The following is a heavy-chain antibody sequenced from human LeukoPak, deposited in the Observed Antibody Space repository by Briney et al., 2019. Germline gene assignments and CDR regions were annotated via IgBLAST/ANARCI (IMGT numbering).Heavy chain of an antibody. D-gene: IGHD6-13*01. CDR2: FYASGST. J-gene: IGHJ4*02. CDR3: ARVKVLPGIAAAGLSKGYDY. CDR1: GGSISSASYY. Sequence: PSETLSLTCTVSGGSISSASYYWSWIRQPAGKGLEWIGRFYASGSTKYNPSLKSRVTISVDTSKNQLSLKLSSVTAADTAVYYCARVKVLPGIAAAGLSKGYDYWGQGTLVTVSS. V-gene: IGHV4-61*02.